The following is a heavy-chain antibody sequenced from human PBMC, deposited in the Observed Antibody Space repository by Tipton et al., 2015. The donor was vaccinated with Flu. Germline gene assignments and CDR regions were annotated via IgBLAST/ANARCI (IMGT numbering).Heavy chain of an antibody. Sequence: LRLSCTVSGGSISSSSYYWGWIRQPPGKGLEWIGSIYYSGSTYYNPSLKSRVTISVDTSKNQFSLKLSSVTAADTAVYYCAGDTIFGVVHWGQGTLVTVSA. J-gene: IGHJ4*02. V-gene: IGHV4-39*07. D-gene: IGHD3-3*01. CDR3: AGDTIFGVVH. CDR1: GGSISSSSYY. CDR2: IYYSGST.